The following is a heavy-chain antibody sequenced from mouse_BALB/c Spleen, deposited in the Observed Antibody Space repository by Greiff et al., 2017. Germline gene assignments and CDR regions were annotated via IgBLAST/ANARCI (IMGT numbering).Heavy chain of an antibody. Sequence: VQLVESGPGLVAPSQSLSITCTVSGFSLSRYSVHWVRQPPGKGLEWLGMIWGGGSTDYNSALKSRLSISKDNSKSQVFLKMNSLQTDDTAMYYCARNPTYDPSWFAYWGQGTLVTVSA. V-gene: IGHV2-6-4*01. CDR3: ARNPTYDPSWFAY. CDR2: IWGGGST. J-gene: IGHJ3*01. CDR1: GFSLSRYS. D-gene: IGHD2-3*01.